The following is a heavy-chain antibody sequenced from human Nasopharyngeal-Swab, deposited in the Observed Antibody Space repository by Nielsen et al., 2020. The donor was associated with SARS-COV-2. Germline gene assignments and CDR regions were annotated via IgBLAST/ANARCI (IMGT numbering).Heavy chain of an antibody. D-gene: IGHD6-13*01. CDR2: IYYGGST. Sequence: SETLSLTCTVSGGSISSSTYYRAWIRQPPGKGLEWIGSIYYGGSTYYNPSLKSRVTISVDTSKNQFSLKLSSVTAADTAVYYCATLSSSWYEYYFDYWGQGTLVTVSS. CDR3: ATLSSSWYEYYFDY. CDR1: GGSISSSTYY. J-gene: IGHJ4*02. V-gene: IGHV4-39*01.